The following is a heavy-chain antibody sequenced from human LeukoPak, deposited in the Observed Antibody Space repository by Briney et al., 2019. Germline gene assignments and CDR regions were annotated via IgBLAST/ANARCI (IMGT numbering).Heavy chain of an antibody. CDR2: ISWNSGSI. CDR1: GFTFDDYA. V-gene: IGHV3-9*01. Sequence: GGSLRLSCAASGFTFDDYAMHWVRQAPGKGLEWVSGISWNSGSIGYADSVKGRFTISRDNAKNSLYLQMNSLRAEDTALYYCAKDNMSYSSGWYDYWGQGTLVTVSS. CDR3: AKDNMSYSSGWYDY. D-gene: IGHD6-19*01. J-gene: IGHJ4*02.